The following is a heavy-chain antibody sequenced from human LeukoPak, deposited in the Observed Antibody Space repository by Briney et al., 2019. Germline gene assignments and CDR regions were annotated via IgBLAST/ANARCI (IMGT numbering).Heavy chain of an antibody. CDR3: ARDDGWEFFDY. CDR2: ISSSSSTI. D-gene: IGHD1-26*01. Sequence: GGSLRLSCAASGFTFSSYSMNWVRQAPGKGLEWVSYISSSSSTIYYADSVKGRFTISRDNAKNSLYLQMNSLRAEDTAVYYCARDDGWEFFDYWGQGTLVTVSS. CDR1: GFTFSSYS. J-gene: IGHJ4*02. V-gene: IGHV3-48*01.